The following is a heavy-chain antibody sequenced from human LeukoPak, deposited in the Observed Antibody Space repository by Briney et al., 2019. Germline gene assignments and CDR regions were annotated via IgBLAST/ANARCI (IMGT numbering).Heavy chain of an antibody. D-gene: IGHD2-2*01. V-gene: IGHV1-2*02. CDR2: INPNSGGI. CDR1: GYIFTGYY. CDR3: ARDRGYCSSTSCPPHWFDP. Sequence: GASVKVSCKASGYIFTGYYIYWVRQARGQGLEWMGWINPNSGGINYAQKFQGRVTVTRDTSISTAYMELSRLRSDDTAVYYCARDRGYCSSTSCPPHWFDPWGQGTLVTVSS. J-gene: IGHJ5*02.